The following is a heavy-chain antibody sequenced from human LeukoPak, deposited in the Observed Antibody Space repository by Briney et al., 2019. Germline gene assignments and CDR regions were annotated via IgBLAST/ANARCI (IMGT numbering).Heavy chain of an antibody. CDR2: ISTSSSYI. Sequence: GGSLRLSCAASAFTFSSYSMNWVRQAPGKGLEWVSFISTSSSYIHYADSVKGRFTISRDNAKNSLYLQMNSLRAEDTAVYYCARDSREQWLVSYYYMDVWGKGTTVTVSS. CDR3: ARDSREQWLVSYYYMDV. J-gene: IGHJ6*03. D-gene: IGHD6-19*01. CDR1: AFTFSSYS. V-gene: IGHV3-21*01.